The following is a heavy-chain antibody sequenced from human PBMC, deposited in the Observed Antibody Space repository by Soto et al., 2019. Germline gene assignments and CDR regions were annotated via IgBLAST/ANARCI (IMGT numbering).Heavy chain of an antibody. Sequence: GGSLRLSCAASGFTFSSYAMSWVRQAPGKGLEWVSAISGSGGSTYYADSVKGRFTISRDNSKNTLYLQMNSLRAEDTAVYYCAKDGGRGPGIHYYYYYMDVWGKGTTVTVSS. CDR3: AKDGGRGPGIHYYYYYMDV. CDR2: ISGSGGST. D-gene: IGHD3-10*01. V-gene: IGHV3-23*01. J-gene: IGHJ6*03. CDR1: GFTFSSYA.